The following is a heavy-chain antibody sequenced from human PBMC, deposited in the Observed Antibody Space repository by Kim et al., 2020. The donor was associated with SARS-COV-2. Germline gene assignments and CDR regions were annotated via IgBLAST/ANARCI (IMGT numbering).Heavy chain of an antibody. D-gene: IGHD3-3*01. Sequence: GGSLRLSCAASGFTFGDYAMHWVRQAPGKGLEWVSGISWNSGSIGYADSVKGRFTISRDNAKNSLYLQMNSLRAEDTALYYCAKGGLGVVMAFDYWGQGTLVTVSS. CDR1: GFTFGDYA. V-gene: IGHV3-9*01. CDR2: ISWNSGSI. J-gene: IGHJ4*02. CDR3: AKGGLGVVMAFDY.